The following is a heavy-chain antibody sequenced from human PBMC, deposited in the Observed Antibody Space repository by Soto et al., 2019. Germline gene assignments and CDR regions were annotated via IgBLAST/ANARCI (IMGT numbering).Heavy chain of an antibody. Sequence: QVQLQESGPGQVKPSGTLSLTCAVSGGSIRSSNWWSWVRQPPGKGLEWIGDIYHSGSTNYNLSLKSRVTISVDKSKNHFSLKLSSVIAADTAVYFCVRHQLPDDWYFDLWGRGTLVTVSS. CDR2: IYHSGST. V-gene: IGHV4-4*02. J-gene: IGHJ2*01. D-gene: IGHD2-2*01. CDR1: GGSIRSSNW. CDR3: VRHQLPDDWYFDL.